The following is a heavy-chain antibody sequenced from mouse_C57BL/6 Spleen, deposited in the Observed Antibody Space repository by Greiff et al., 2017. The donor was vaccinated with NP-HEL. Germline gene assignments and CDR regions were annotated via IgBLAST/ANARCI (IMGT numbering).Heavy chain of an antibody. J-gene: IGHJ4*01. CDR2: INPSSGYT. V-gene: IGHV1-7*01. CDR1: GYTFTSYW. D-gene: IGHD2-3*01. Sequence: LVESGAELAKPGASVKLSCKASGYTFTSYWMHWVKQRPGQGLEWIGYINPSSGYTKYNQKFKDKATLTADKSSSTAYMQLSSLTYEDSAVYYCARRALLYYYAMDYWGQGTSVTVSS. CDR3: ARRALLYYYAMDY.